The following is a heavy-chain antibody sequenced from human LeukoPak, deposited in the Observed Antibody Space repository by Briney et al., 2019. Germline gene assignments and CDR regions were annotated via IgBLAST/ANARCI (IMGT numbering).Heavy chain of an antibody. J-gene: IGHJ6*03. V-gene: IGHV1-69*05. CDR1: GGTFSSYA. D-gene: IGHD3-10*01. CDR3: ARDATMVPLYYYYYMDV. CDR2: IIPIFGTA. Sequence: SVKVSCKASGGTFSSYAISWVRQAPGQGLEWMGGIIPIFGTANYAQKFQGRVTITTDESTSTAYMELRSLRSDDTAVYYCARDATMVPLYYYYYMDVWGKGTTVTVSS.